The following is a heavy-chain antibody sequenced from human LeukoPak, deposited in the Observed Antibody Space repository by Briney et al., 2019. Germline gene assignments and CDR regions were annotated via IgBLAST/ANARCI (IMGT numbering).Heavy chain of an antibody. CDR1: GFTFSSYG. CDR2: IKQDGSAK. V-gene: IGHV3-7*01. Sequence: GGSLRLSCAASGFTFSSYGMHWVRQAPGKGLEWVANIKQDGSAKYYVDSVKGRFTISRDNAKNSLYLQMNSLGAEDTAVYYCARTIREQWLTIDYWGQGTLVTFSS. CDR3: ARTIREQWLTIDY. J-gene: IGHJ4*02. D-gene: IGHD6-19*01.